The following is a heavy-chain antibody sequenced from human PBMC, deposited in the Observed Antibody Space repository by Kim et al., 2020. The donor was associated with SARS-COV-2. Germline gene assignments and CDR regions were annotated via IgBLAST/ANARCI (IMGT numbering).Heavy chain of an antibody. D-gene: IGHD4-17*01. CDR2: INPNSGGT. Sequence: ASVKVSCKASGYTFTGYYMHWVRQAPGQGLEWMGWINPNSGGTNYAQKFQGRVTMTRDTSISTAYMELSRLRSDDTAVYYCARSVRDYGDMYYFDYWGQGTLVTVSS. CDR1: GYTFTGYY. CDR3: ARSVRDYGDMYYFDY. J-gene: IGHJ4*02. V-gene: IGHV1-2*02.